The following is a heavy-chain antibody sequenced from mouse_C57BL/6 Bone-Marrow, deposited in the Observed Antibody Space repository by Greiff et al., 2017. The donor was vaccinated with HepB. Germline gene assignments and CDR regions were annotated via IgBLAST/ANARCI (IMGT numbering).Heavy chain of an antibody. CDR3: ARIYYYGSSYYYYAMDY. CDR2: IWSGGST. CDR1: GFSLTSYG. D-gene: IGHD1-1*01. J-gene: IGHJ4*01. Sequence: VKLVESGPGLVQPSQSLSITCTVSGFSLTSYGVHWVRQSPGKGLEWLGVIWSGGSTDYNAAFISRLSISKDNSKSQVFFKMNSLQADDTAIYYCARIYYYGSSYYYYAMDYWGQGTSVTVSS. V-gene: IGHV2-2*01.